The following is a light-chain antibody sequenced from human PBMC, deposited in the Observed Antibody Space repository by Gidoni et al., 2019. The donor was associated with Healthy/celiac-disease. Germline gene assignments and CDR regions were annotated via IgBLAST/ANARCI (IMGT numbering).Light chain of an antibody. V-gene: IGLV1-47*01. Sequence: QPVLTQPPSASGTPGQRVTISCSGSSSNIGSNYVYWYQQLPGTAPKLLIYRNNQRPSGVPDRFSGSKSGTSASLAISGLRSEDEADYYCAAWVDSLSGRGVFGGGTKLTVL. CDR3: AAWVDSLSGRGV. CDR2: RNN. CDR1: SSNIGSNY. J-gene: IGLJ2*01.